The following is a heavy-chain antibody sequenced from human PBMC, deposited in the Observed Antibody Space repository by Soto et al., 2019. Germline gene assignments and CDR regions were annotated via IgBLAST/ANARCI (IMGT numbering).Heavy chain of an antibody. CDR3: ARSGAVAGTYYYGMDV. CDR2: ISSSSSYI. Sequence: EVQLVESGGGLVKPGGSLRLSCAASGFTFSSYSMNRVRQAPGKGLEWVSSISSSSSYIYYADSVKGRFTISRDNAKNSLYLQMNSLRAEDTAVYYCARSGAVAGTYYYGMDVWGQGTTVTVSS. V-gene: IGHV3-21*01. CDR1: GFTFSSYS. D-gene: IGHD6-19*01. J-gene: IGHJ6*02.